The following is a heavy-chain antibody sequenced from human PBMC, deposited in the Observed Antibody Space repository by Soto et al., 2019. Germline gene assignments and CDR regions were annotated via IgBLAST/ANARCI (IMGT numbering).Heavy chain of an antibody. J-gene: IGHJ4*02. Sequence: PSETLSLTCTVSGGSIGNYYCSWIRQPPGKGLEWIGYIYYSGSTNYNPSLKSRVTISVDTSKNQFSLKLSSVTAADTAVYYCARAGAATLSDYWGQGTLVTVS. CDR1: GGSIGNYY. CDR2: IYYSGST. V-gene: IGHV4-59*01. D-gene: IGHD2-15*01. CDR3: ARAGAATLSDY.